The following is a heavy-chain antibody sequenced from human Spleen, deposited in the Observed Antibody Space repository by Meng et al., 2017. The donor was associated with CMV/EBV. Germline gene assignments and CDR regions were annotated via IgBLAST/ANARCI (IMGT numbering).Heavy chain of an antibody. CDR1: FTFDDYG. CDR2: INWNGGST. J-gene: IGHJ4*02. V-gene: IGHV3-20*03. Sequence: FTFDDYGMSWVRQAPGKGLEWVSGINWNGGSTGYADSVKGRFTISRDNAKNSLYLQMNSLRAEDTALYYCARALGGLGGQLVPVPFDYWGQGTLVTVSS. D-gene: IGHD6-6*01. CDR3: ARALGGLGGQLVPVPFDY.